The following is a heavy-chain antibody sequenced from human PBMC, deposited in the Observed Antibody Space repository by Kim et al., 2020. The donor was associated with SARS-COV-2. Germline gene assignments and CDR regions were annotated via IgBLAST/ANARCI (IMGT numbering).Heavy chain of an antibody. CDR1: GYTFTSYD. D-gene: IGHD6-13*01. J-gene: IGHJ6*02. CDR3: ARAEQQLSQVDYYYYYGMDV. V-gene: IGHV1-8*01. Sequence: ASVKVSCKASGYTFTSYDINWVRQATGQGLEWMGWMNPNSGNTGYAQKFQGRVTMTRNTSISTAYMELSSLRSEDTAVYYCARAEQQLSQVDYYYYYGMDVWGQGTTVTVSS. CDR2: MNPNSGNT.